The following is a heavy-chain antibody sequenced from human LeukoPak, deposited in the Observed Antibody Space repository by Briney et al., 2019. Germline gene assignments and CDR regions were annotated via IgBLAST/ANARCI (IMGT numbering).Heavy chain of an antibody. CDR2: IYYSGST. CDR3: ARDSSATYYYDSSGYEDAFDI. V-gene: IGHV4-59*01. D-gene: IGHD3-22*01. CDR1: GGSISSYY. J-gene: IGHJ3*02. Sequence: PSETLSLTCTVPGGSISSYYWSWIRQPPGKGLEWIGYIYYSGSTNYNPSLKSRVTISVDTSKNQFSLKLSSVTAADTAVYYCARDSSATYYYDSSGYEDAFDIWGQGTMVTVSS.